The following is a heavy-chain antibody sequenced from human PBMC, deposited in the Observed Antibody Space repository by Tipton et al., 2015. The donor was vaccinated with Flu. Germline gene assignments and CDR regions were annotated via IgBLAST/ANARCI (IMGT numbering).Heavy chain of an antibody. CDR2: INHSGST. V-gene: IGHV4-34*01. J-gene: IGHJ4*02. CDR3: ARVGRGYSYGYNY. CDR1: GGSFSGYY. Sequence: TLSLTCAVYGGSFSGYYWSWIRQPPGKGLGWIGEINHSGSTNYNPSLKSRVTISVDTSKNQFSLKLSSVTAADTAVYYCARVGRGYSYGYNYWGQGTLVTVSS. D-gene: IGHD5-18*01.